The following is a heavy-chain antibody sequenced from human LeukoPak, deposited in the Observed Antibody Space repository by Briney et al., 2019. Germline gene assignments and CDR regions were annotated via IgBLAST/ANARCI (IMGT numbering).Heavy chain of an antibody. Sequence: GGTLRFSCAASGFTFDDYDMHWVRQAPGNGLEWVSLISGDDGGTYYEDSVKGSFTISRANSKTYLYLKMNSLRTEDTALYYCAKGDSSRWYPPHWFDPWGQGNLVTVSS. D-gene: IGHD6-13*01. CDR2: ISGDDGGT. CDR3: AKGDSSRWYPPHWFDP. CDR1: GFTFDDYD. J-gene: IGHJ5*02. V-gene: IGHV3-43*02.